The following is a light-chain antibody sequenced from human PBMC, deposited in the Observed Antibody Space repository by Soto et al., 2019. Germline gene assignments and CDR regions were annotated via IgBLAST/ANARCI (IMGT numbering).Light chain of an antibody. CDR3: SSYTSISPYV. J-gene: IGLJ1*01. Sequence: QSVLTQPASVSGSPGQSITISCTGTSSDVGGYNYVSWYQQHPGKAPKLMIYEVSNRPSGVSNRFSGSKSGNTASLTISGLQAEDVADYYCSSYTSISPYVFGTGTKVNV. CDR1: SSDVGGYNY. V-gene: IGLV2-14*01. CDR2: EVS.